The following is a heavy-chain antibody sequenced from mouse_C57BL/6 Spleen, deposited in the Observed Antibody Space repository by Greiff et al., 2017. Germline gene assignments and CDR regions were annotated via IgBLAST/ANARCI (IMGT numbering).Heavy chain of an antibody. V-gene: IGHV1-50*01. CDR3: ASMKGGYNAMDY. CDR1: GYTFTSYW. Sequence: QVQLQQPGAELVKPGASVKLSCKASGYTFTSYWMQWVKQRPGQGLEWIGEIDPSDSYTNYNQKFKGKATLTVDTSSSTAYMQLSSLTSEDSAVYYCASMKGGYNAMDYWGQGTSVTVSS. CDR2: IDPSDSYT. D-gene: IGHD3-2*02. J-gene: IGHJ4*01.